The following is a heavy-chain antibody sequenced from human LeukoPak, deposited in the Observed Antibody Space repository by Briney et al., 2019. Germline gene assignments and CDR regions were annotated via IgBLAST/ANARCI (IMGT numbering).Heavy chain of an antibody. CDR2: ISSGGTYI. CDR3: ARDRPTGRSRGVVVQ. J-gene: IGHJ4*02. Sequence: PGGSLRLSCAASGFTFDTYAMTWVRQAPGKGLERVSSISSGGTYIYYAESVRGRSTISRDNTKNFLYLQLSTLRVEDTAVYYCARDRPTGRSRGVVVQWGQGTLVTVSS. V-gene: IGHV3-21*01. D-gene: IGHD2-15*01. CDR1: GFTFDTYA.